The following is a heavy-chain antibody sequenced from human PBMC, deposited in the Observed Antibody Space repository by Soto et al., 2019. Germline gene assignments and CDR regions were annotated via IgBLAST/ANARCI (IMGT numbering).Heavy chain of an antibody. CDR3: ARQDYYDRSGSYYGMDV. V-gene: IGHV3-66*04. D-gene: IGHD3-22*01. CDR1: GFTVSSNY. CDR2: IYSGGST. J-gene: IGHJ6*02. Sequence: GGSLRLSCAASGFTVSSNYMSWVRQAPGKGLEWVSVIYSGGSTYYVDSVKGRFTISRDNAKKSLYLQMNSLRAEDTGVYYCARQDYYDRSGSYYGMDVWGQGTTVTV.